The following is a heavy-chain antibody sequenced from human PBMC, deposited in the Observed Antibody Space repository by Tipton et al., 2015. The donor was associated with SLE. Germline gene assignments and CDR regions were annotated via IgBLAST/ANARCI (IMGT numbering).Heavy chain of an antibody. V-gene: IGHV4-61*01. D-gene: IGHD1-14*01. CDR2: IYYSGST. CDR1: GGSISSGNYY. CDR3: ARDDRGLSAYYYYGMDV. J-gene: IGHJ6*02. Sequence: TLSLTCTVSGGSISSGNYYWSWIRQHPGKGLEWIGYIYYSGSTNYNPSLKSRVTISVDTSKNQFSLKLSSVTAADTAVYYCARDDRGLSAYYYYGMDVWGQGTTVTVSS.